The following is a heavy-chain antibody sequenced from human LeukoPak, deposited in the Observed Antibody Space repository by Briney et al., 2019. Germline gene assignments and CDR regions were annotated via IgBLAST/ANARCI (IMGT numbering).Heavy chain of an antibody. CDR3: ARQYSSGWYGYYFDY. J-gene: IGHJ4*02. Sequence: PSETLSLTCTVSGGSISCSSYYWGWIRQPPGKGLEWIGSIYYSGSTYYNPSLKSRVTISVDTSKNQFSLKLSSVTAADTAVYYCARQYSSGWYGYYFDYWGQGTLVTVSS. CDR1: GGSISCSSYY. D-gene: IGHD6-19*01. CDR2: IYYSGST. V-gene: IGHV4-39*01.